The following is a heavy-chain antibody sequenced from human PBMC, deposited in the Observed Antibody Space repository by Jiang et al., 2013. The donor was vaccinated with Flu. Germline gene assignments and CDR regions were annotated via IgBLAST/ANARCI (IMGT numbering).Heavy chain of an antibody. CDR3: ARGTRYCSGGSCYYGPGGWFDP. CDR1: GGSFSGYY. Sequence: PSETLSLTCAVYGGSFSGYYWSWIRQPPGKGLEWIGEINHSGSTNYNPSLKSRVTISVDTSKNQFSLKLSSVTAADTAVYCCARGTRYCSGGSCYYGPGGWFDPWGQGTLVTVSS. V-gene: IGHV4-34*01. D-gene: IGHD2-15*01. CDR2: INHSGST. J-gene: IGHJ5*02.